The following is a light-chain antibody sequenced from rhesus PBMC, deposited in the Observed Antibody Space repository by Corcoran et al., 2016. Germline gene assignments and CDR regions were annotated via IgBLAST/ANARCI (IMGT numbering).Light chain of an antibody. CDR2: KAA. J-gene: IGKJ3*01. Sequence: DIQMTQSPSSLSASVGNRVTITCLASENVNNYLNRYQPKPGKAPKPLIYKAATLLSGVPSRFSGSGSGTEYTFTISSLQPEDVATYYCQHGYGTPFTFGHGTKLDIK. CDR3: QHGYGTPFT. CDR1: ENVNNY. V-gene: IGKV1-74*01.